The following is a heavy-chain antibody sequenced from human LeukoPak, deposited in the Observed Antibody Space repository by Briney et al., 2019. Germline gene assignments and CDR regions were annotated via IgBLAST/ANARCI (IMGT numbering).Heavy chain of an antibody. V-gene: IGHV4-39*02. Sequence: SETLSLTCTVSGRSISSSSYYWGWIRQPPGKGLEWIGSIFYSGRPYYNPSLKTRVTISGDISKNLFPLKLSCVTPADSRVVYCAREYCGPWGQGTLVTVSS. J-gene: IGHJ4*02. CDR3: AREYCGP. D-gene: IGHD2-21*01. CDR2: IFYSGRP. CDR1: GRSISSSSYY.